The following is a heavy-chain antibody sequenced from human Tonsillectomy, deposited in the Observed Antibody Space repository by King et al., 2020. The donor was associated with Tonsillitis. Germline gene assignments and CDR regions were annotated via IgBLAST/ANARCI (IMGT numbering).Heavy chain of an antibody. V-gene: IGHV4-39*01. Sequence: QLQESGPGLVKPSETLSLTCTVSGGSIISSSYYWGWIRQPPGKGLEWIGCIYSGGSTCYNPSLKSRVTISVDTSKNPFSLKLSYWTAADTAVYYCARHGVLAVAGIQYYFDYWGQGTLVTVSS. CDR2: IYSGGST. J-gene: IGHJ4*02. CDR1: GGSIISSSYY. CDR3: ARHGVLAVAGIQYYFDY. D-gene: IGHD6-19*01.